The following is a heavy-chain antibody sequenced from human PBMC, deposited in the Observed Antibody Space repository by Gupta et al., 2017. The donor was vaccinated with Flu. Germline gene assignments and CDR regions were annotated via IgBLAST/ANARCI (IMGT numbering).Heavy chain of an antibody. CDR2: IKSKTDGGTT. Sequence: EVQLVESGGGLVKPGGSLTLSCAASGFTFSNAWMSWVRQAPGKGLEWVGRIKSKTDGGTTDYAAPVKGRFTISRDDSKDTLSLQMNSLKTEDTAVYYCATDPNRLLASWGQGTLVTVSS. V-gene: IGHV3-15*01. CDR3: ATDPNRLLAS. CDR1: GFTFSNAW. J-gene: IGHJ4*02. D-gene: IGHD1-26*01.